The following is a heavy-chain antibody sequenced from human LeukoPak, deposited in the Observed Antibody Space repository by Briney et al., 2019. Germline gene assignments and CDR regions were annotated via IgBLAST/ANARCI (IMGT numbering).Heavy chain of an antibody. CDR2: INHSGST. J-gene: IGHJ6*03. CDR3: ARLQGYCSGGSCYQYYYYYYYMDV. CDR1: GFTFSSYA. D-gene: IGHD2-15*01. Sequence: GSLRLSCAASGFTFSSYAMSWVRQPPGKGLEWIGEINHSGSTNYNPSLKSRVTISVDTSKNQFSLKLSSVTAADTAVYYCARLQGYCSGGSCYQYYYYYYYMDVWGKGTTVTISS. V-gene: IGHV4-34*01.